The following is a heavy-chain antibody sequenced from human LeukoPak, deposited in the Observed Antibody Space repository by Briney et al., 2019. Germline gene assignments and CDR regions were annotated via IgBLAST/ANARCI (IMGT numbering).Heavy chain of an antibody. CDR3: ARYCSGGDCYSKALDY. J-gene: IGHJ4*02. V-gene: IGHV4-59*01. CDR1: GGSINNYW. D-gene: IGHD2-15*01. CDR2: IYYSGST. Sequence: SETLSLTCPVSGGSINNYWWNWIRQPPGKGLEWIGYIYYSGSTSYNPSLKSRLTISVDTSLNQFSLKLNSVTAADTAVYYCARYCSGGDCYSKALDYWGQGILVTVSS.